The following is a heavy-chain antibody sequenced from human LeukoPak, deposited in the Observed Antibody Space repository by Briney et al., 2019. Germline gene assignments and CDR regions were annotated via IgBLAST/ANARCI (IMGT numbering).Heavy chain of an antibody. V-gene: IGHV3-23*01. CDR2: IGFGDDSA. CDR3: AIARTVGELLFDY. CDR1: GFTFNNYA. Sequence: GGSLRLSCAASGFTFNNYAMSWVRQAPGKGLEWVSTIGFGDDSAYYADSVKGRFTISRDNAKNSLYLQMNSLRAEDTAVYYCAIARTVGELLFDYWGQGTLVTVSS. D-gene: IGHD3-10*01. J-gene: IGHJ4*02.